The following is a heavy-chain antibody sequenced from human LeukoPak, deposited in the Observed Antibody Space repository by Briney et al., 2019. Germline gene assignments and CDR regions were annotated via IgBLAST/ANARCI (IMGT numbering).Heavy chain of an antibody. D-gene: IGHD7-27*01. CDR3: AIDPNWGTHS. Sequence: GGSLRLSCAASGFTFSTYTMYWVRHPPGKRLEWVSIIGNNGGGIHYADSVRGRFTISRDDSKNALYLQMNSLRVEDTAVYYCAIDPNWGTHSWGQGVLVTVSS. V-gene: IGHV3-23*01. J-gene: IGHJ4*02. CDR1: GFTFSTYT. CDR2: IGNNGGGI.